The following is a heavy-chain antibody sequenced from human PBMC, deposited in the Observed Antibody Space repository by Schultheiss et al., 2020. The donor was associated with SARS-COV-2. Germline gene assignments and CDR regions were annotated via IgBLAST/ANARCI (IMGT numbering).Heavy chain of an antibody. D-gene: IGHD3-10*01. V-gene: IGHV3-21*01. J-gene: IGHJ6*02. CDR3: ARDRGSGIYYGMDV. CDR2: ISSSSSYI. Sequence: GGSLRLSCAASGFTFSSYSMNWVRQAPGKGLEWVSSISSSSSYIYYADSVKGRFTISRDNSKNTLYLQMNSLRAEDTAVYYCARDRGSGIYYGMDVWGQGTTVTV. CDR1: GFTFSSYS.